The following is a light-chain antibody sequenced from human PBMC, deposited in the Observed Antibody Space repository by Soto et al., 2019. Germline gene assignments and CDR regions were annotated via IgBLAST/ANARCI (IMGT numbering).Light chain of an antibody. Sequence: QSALTQPPSASGSPGQSVTISCTGTSSDVGGYNYVSWYQQHPGKAPKLIIYEVTKRPSGVPDRFSGSKSANTASLTVSGLLAEDEADYYCQSYDSSLSGSEVFGTGTKLTVL. CDR2: EVT. J-gene: IGLJ1*01. CDR1: SSDVGGYNY. CDR3: QSYDSSLSGSEV. V-gene: IGLV2-8*01.